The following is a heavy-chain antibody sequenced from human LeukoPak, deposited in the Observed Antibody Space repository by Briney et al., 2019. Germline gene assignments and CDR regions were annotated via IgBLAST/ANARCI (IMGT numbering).Heavy chain of an antibody. J-gene: IGHJ4*02. Sequence: PSETLSLTCTVSGGSTSSSSYYWGWIRQPPGKGLEWIGSIYYSGSTYYNPSLKSRVTISVDTSKNQFSLKLSSVTAADTAVYYCARLGAMAFFDYWGQGTLVTVSS. V-gene: IGHV4-39*01. D-gene: IGHD1-26*01. CDR3: ARLGAMAFFDY. CDR1: GGSTSSSSYY. CDR2: IYYSGST.